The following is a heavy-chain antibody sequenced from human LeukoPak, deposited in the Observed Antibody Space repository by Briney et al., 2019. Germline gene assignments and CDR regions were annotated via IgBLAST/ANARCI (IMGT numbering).Heavy chain of an antibody. CDR1: GFTFSNYA. J-gene: IGHJ4*02. D-gene: IGHD2-21*02. Sequence: PGGSLRLSCAASGFTFSNYAMSWVRQAPGMGLEWVSAISGGGSSIYYAAPVKGRFTISRDDSKNTLYLQMNSLKTEDTAVYYCTTDHAVVVTAIPDDYWGQGTLVTVSS. CDR3: TTDHAVVVTAIPDDY. V-gene: IGHV3-23*01. CDR2: ISGGGSSI.